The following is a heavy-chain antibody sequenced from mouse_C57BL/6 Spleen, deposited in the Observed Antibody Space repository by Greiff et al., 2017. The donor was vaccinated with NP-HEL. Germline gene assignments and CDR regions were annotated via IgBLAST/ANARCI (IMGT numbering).Heavy chain of an antibody. Sequence: EVQLQQSGPELVKPGASVKISCKASGYTFTDYYMNWVKQSHGKSLEWIGDINPNNGGTSYNQKFKGKATLTLDKSSSTAYMELRSLTSEDSAVYYCAREGLLRWFAYWGQGTLVTVSA. CDR3: AREGLLRWFAY. V-gene: IGHV1-26*01. D-gene: IGHD2-3*01. J-gene: IGHJ3*01. CDR2: INPNNGGT. CDR1: GYTFTDYY.